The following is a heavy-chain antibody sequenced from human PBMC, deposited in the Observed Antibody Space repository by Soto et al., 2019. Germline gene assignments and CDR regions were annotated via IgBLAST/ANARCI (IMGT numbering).Heavy chain of an antibody. CDR1: GFTFSNYA. Sequence: EVQLLESGGGLVQPGGSLRLSCAASGFTFSNYAITWVRQAPGKGLVWVSVITGSGGGTYFVDSVKGRFTISRDNSKNTVYLQRNSLRAEDTAVYDCAIRPLTAGGFDYWGQGTLVTVSS. CDR3: AIRPLTAGGFDY. D-gene: IGHD2-15*01. V-gene: IGHV3-23*01. J-gene: IGHJ4*02. CDR2: ITGSGGGT.